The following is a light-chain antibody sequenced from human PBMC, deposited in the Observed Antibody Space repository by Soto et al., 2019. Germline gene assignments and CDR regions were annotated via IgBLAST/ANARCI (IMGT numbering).Light chain of an antibody. V-gene: IGKV1-39*01. CDR1: QSIASY. Sequence: DIQMTQSPSSLSASVGDRVTITCRASQSIASYVNWYQQKPGKGPNLLIYTASTLQSGVPSRFSGSGSGTDFTLTISSLQPEDFATYYCQQSFSFPWTFGQGTKVEIK. CDR2: TAS. CDR3: QQSFSFPWT. J-gene: IGKJ1*01.